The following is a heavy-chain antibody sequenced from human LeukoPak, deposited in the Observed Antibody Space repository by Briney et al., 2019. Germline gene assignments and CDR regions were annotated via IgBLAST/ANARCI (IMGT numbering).Heavy chain of an antibody. V-gene: IGHV3-53*01. Sequence: PGGSLRLSCAASGFSISGSYMTWVRQAPGKGLEWVSVIYYDGRTYYADSVKGRFIFSRDDSKNMLYLEMNSLRAEDTAVYYCAGPSIVARYWLFDLWGRGTLVTVSS. D-gene: IGHD6-6*01. J-gene: IGHJ2*01. CDR2: IYYDGRT. CDR3: AGPSIVARYWLFDL. CDR1: GFSISGSY.